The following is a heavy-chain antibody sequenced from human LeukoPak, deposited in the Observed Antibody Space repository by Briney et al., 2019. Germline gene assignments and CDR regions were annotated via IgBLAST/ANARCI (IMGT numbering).Heavy chain of an antibody. J-gene: IGHJ4*02. CDR3: TQGSGYYFNY. CDR1: GLTLSNIW. CDR2: IKSKSDGGTT. Sequence: GGSLRLSCAVSGLTLSNIWVNWVRQAPGKGLEWVGLIKSKSDGGTTDFAAPVKGRFTISRDDSKNILYLQMNSLTSEDTAIYYCTQGSGYYFNYWGQGTLVTVSS. V-gene: IGHV3-15*07. D-gene: IGHD5-12*01.